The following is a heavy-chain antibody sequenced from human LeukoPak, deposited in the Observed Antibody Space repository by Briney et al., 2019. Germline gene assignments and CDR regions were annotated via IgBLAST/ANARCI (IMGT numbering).Heavy chain of an antibody. CDR1: GYTLTELS. J-gene: IGHJ6*04. CDR2: FDPEDGET. Sequence: ASVKVSCKVSGYTLTELSIHWVRQAPGKGLEWMGGFDPEDGETIYAQKFQGRVTVTEDTSTDTAYMELSSLRSEDPAVYYCATNGGTGRTTVTTFRSYYYYGMDVWGKGTTVTVSS. V-gene: IGHV1-24*01. D-gene: IGHD4-17*01. CDR3: ATNGGTGRTTVTTFRSYYYYGMDV.